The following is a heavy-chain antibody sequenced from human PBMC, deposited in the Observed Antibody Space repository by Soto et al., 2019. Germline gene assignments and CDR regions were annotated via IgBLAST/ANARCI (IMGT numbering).Heavy chain of an antibody. Sequence: PSETLSLTCTVSGGSISGHYWIWIRQPPGEGMEWIGYIFYSGSTTYNNNPSLKSRASISVDTSKNQFYLRLSSVTAADTAVYYCARVGSSGWSPDYWGQGTLVTVSS. CDR3: ARVGSSGWSPDY. J-gene: IGHJ4*02. CDR1: GGSISGHY. CDR2: IFYSGSTTY. D-gene: IGHD6-19*01. V-gene: IGHV4-59*11.